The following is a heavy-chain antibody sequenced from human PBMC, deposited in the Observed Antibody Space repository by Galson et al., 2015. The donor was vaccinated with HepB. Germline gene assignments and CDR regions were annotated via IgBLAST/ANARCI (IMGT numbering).Heavy chain of an antibody. V-gene: IGHV3-23*01. Sequence: SLRLSCAASGFTFSSYAMSWVRQAPGKGLEWVSTISPSGASTYDADSAKGRFTTSRDNSKNTLSLQVSSLRVEDTALYYCTRRNPPDWYFDLWGRGTLVTVSS. J-gene: IGHJ2*01. CDR3: TRRNPPDWYFDL. CDR1: GFTFSSYA. CDR2: ISPSGAST.